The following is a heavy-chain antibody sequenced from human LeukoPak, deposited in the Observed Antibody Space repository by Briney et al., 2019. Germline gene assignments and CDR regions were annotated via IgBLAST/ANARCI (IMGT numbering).Heavy chain of an antibody. CDR1: AFTFSNYN. CDR3: ARDPYSGSYSDYYYYYMDV. CDR2: ITISGSYI. J-gene: IGHJ6*03. Sequence: GGSLRLSCAASAFTFSNYNMNWVRQAPGKGLEWVSSITISGSYIYYAYSVKGLFTISRDNAKNSLYFQLTMRRAEDKAVYYCARDPYSGSYSDYYYYYMDVWGKGTTVTVSS. D-gene: IGHD1-26*01. V-gene: IGHV3-21*01.